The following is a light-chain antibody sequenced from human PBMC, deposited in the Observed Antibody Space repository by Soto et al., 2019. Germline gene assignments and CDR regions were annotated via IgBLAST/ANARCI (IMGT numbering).Light chain of an antibody. CDR1: QSISIF. CDR2: DAS. V-gene: IGKV3-11*01. J-gene: IGKJ4*01. CDR3: QQRGNWFT. Sequence: ETVLTQSPATLSLSPGERATLSCRASQSISIFLAWYQQKPGQAPRLLIYDASNRATGIPARFSGSGSGTDFTLTISSLEPEDFAVYYCQQRGNWFTFGGGTKAEVK.